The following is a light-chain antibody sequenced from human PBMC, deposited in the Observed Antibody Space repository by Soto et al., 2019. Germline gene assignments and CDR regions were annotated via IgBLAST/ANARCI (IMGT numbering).Light chain of an antibody. CDR1: SSDVGGYNY. CDR3: CSYAGSYIWV. V-gene: IGLV2-11*01. CDR2: DVN. J-gene: IGLJ3*02. Sequence: QPVLTQPRSVSGSPGQSVTISCAGTSSDVGGYNYVSWYQQHPGKAPKLMIYDVNERPSGVPDRFSGSKSGNTASLTISGLQAEDEADYYCCSYAGSYIWVFGGGTQLTVL.